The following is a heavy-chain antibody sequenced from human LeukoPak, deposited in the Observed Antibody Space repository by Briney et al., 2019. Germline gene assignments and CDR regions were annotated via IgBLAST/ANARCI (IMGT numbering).Heavy chain of an antibody. V-gene: IGHV4-34*01. CDR1: GGSFSGYY. J-gene: IGHJ4*02. D-gene: IGHD4-23*01. Sequence: SETLSLTCGVYGGSFSGYYWTWIRQPPGKGLEWIGEINHSGSTSYNPSLKSRVTISVDTSKNQFSLRLSSVTAADTAVYFCARESRWQKGIFDYWGQGTLVTVSS. CDR2: INHSGST. CDR3: ARESRWQKGIFDY.